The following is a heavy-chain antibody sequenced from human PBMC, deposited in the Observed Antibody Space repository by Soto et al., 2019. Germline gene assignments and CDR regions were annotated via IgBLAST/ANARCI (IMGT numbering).Heavy chain of an antibody. CDR2: IIPILDVT. Sequence: QVQLVQSGAEVKEPGSSVKVSCKLSGDTFRTYPITWVRQAPGQGLEWMGRIIPILDVTDYAQRFQGRLNFTADEATATAYMQMSSLRPDDTAMFYCARGANGHGSDSSFDIWGRGTMVTVSS. D-gene: IGHD2-8*01. J-gene: IGHJ3*02. V-gene: IGHV1-69*02. CDR1: GDTFRTYP. CDR3: ARGANGHGSDSSFDI.